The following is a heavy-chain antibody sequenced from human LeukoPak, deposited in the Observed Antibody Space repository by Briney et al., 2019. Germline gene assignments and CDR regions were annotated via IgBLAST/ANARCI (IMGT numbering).Heavy chain of an antibody. CDR1: GFTFSSYS. Sequence: GGSLRLSCAASGFTFSSYSMNWVRQAPGKGLEWVSSIGGSSSSIYYADSVKGRFTISRDNAKNSLYLQMNSLRAEDTAVYYCARENPNEAFEYWGQGTLVTVSS. D-gene: IGHD1-14*01. J-gene: IGHJ4*02. V-gene: IGHV3-21*01. CDR2: IGGSSSSI. CDR3: ARENPNEAFEY.